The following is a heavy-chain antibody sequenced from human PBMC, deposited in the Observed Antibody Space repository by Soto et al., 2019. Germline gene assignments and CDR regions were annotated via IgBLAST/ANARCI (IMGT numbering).Heavy chain of an antibody. D-gene: IGHD3-3*01. CDR3: ARDHQNLWSGYDRTNWFDP. J-gene: IGHJ5*02. Sequence: PGGSLRLSCAASGFTFSSYAMHWVRQAPGKGLEWVAVISYDGSNKYYADSVKGRFTISRDNSKNTLYLQMNSLRAEDTAVYYCARDHQNLWSGYDRTNWFDPWGQGTLVTVSS. V-gene: IGHV3-30-3*01. CDR1: GFTFSSYA. CDR2: ISYDGSNK.